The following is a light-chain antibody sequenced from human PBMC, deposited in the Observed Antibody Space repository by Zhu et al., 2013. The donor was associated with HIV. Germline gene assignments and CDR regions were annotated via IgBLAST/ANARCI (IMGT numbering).Light chain of an antibody. Sequence: EIVLTQSPATLSLSPGERATLSCRASQSVSSYSAWYQQKPGQAPRLLIYDASNRATGIPARFSGSGSGTDFTLTISSLQSEDFAVYYCQQYNNWPITFGQGTRLEIK. V-gene: IGKV3-11*01. J-gene: IGKJ5*01. CDR3: QQYNNWPIT. CDR2: DAS. CDR1: QSVSSY.